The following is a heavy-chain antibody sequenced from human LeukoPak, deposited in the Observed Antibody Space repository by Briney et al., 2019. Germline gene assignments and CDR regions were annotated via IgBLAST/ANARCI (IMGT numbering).Heavy chain of an antibody. D-gene: IGHD6-19*01. J-gene: IGHJ5*02. V-gene: IGHV5-51*01. Sequence: PGESLKISCKGSGYRFSIYWIAWVRQMPWKGLEWLGIIYPGDSDTRYSPSFQGQVTVSVDNSINTAYLQWSSLKASDTAMYYCATPIGDSGWPAWGQGTLVTVSS. CDR2: IYPGDSDT. CDR3: ATPIGDSGWPA. CDR1: GYRFSIYW.